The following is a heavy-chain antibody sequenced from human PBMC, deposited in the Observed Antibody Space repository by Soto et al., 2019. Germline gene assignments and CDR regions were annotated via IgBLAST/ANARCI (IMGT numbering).Heavy chain of an antibody. CDR2: IYYSGST. CDR3: ARRGLYYYGMDV. J-gene: IGHJ6*02. CDR1: GGSISSYY. Sequence: QVQLQESGPGLVKPSETLSLTCTVSGGSISSYYWSWIRQPPGKGLEWIGYIYYSGSTNYNPSLKSRVPISVDTSKNQFSLKLSSVTAADTAVYYCARRGLYYYGMDVWGQGTTVTVSS. D-gene: IGHD3-16*01. V-gene: IGHV4-59*08.